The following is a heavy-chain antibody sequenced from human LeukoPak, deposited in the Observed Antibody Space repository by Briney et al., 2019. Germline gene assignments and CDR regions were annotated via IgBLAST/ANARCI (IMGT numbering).Heavy chain of an antibody. CDR2: ISSSSSYI. V-gene: IGHV3-21*01. J-gene: IGHJ4*02. CDR3: ARDGPAAMVDFDY. D-gene: IGHD2-15*01. Sequence: PGGSLRLSCAASGFIFSSYSMNWVRQAPGKGLEWVSSISSSSSYIYYADSVKGRFTISRDNAKKSLYLQMNSLRAEDTAVYYCARDGPAAMVDFDYWGQGTLVTVSS. CDR1: GFIFSSYS.